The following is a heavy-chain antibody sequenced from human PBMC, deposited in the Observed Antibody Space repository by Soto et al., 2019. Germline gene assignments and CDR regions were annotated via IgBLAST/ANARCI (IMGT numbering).Heavy chain of an antibody. D-gene: IGHD3-3*01. CDR2: INHSGIT. J-gene: IGHJ3*02. CDR3: ARNDVLRYDVASGYYGDGFNI. CDR1: DGSFRGYY. Sequence: SETLSLTFAVYDGSFRGYYWSWIRQPPGKGLEWFGEINHSGITNYNPSLKSRVTISVDTSKNQFSLKLSSVTDADTAVYYCARNDVLRYDVASGYYGDGFNIWGKGKMVTVS. V-gene: IGHV4-34*01.